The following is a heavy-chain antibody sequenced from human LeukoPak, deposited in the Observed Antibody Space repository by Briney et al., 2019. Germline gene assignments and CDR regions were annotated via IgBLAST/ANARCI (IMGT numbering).Heavy chain of an antibody. CDR2: ISSSSSYI. CDR3: ARDSGSGSYYSDY. V-gene: IGHV3-21*01. J-gene: IGHJ4*02. Sequence: GGSLRLSCAASGFTFGSYSMNWVRQAPGKGLEWVSSISSSSSYIYYADSVKGRFTISRDNAKNSLYLQMNSLRAEDTAVYYCARDSGSGSYYSDYWGQGTLVTVSS. D-gene: IGHD3-10*01. CDR1: GFTFGSYS.